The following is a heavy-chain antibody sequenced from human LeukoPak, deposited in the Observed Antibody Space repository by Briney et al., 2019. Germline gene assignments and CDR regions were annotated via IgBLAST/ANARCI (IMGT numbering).Heavy chain of an antibody. D-gene: IGHD3-3*01. CDR2: INPNSGDT. CDR3: ARENPGVPFDY. CDR1: GDTFTDFY. Sequence: ASVKVSCKASGDTFTDFYLRWVRHAPGQGLEWMGWINPNSGDTNYAQRFQARVTMTRDTSINTAYMELSGLKSDDTAVYFCARENPGVPFDYWGQGTLVTVSS. J-gene: IGHJ4*02. V-gene: IGHV1-2*02.